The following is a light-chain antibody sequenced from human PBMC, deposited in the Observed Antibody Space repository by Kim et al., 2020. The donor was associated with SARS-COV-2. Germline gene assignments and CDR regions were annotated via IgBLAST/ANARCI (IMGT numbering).Light chain of an antibody. J-gene: IGKJ1*01. CDR1: QDISNY. V-gene: IGKV1-17*03. CDR2: AAA. Sequence: DIQMTQSPSAMSASVGDRVTITCRASQDISNYLVWFQQKPGEVPKRLIFAAATLQSGVPSRFRGSASGTEFTLTISSLQPEDFATYYWLQHKSYPPTFGQGTKVDIK. CDR3: LQHKSYPPT.